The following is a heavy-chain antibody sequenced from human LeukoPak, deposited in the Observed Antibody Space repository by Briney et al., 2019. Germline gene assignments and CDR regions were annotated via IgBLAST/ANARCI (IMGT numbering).Heavy chain of an antibody. D-gene: IGHD6-13*01. J-gene: IGHJ4*02. CDR3: ARKRIAAAGPRFDY. V-gene: IGHV4-4*02. CDR1: GGSISSSNW. Sequence: NPSGTLSLTCAVSGGSISSSNWWSWVRQPPGKGLEWIGEIYHSGSTNYNPSLKSRVTISVDKSKNQFSLKLSSVTAADTAVYYCARKRIAAAGPRFDYWGQGTLVTVSS. CDR2: IYHSGST.